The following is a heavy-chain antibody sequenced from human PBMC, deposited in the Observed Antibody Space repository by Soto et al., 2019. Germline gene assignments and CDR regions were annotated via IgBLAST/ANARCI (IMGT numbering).Heavy chain of an antibody. CDR2: IKSKTDGGTT. D-gene: IGHD2-15*01. CDR1: GFTFSNAW. J-gene: IGHJ5*02. V-gene: IGHV3-15*01. CDR3: TSPSVPRFPSVVT. Sequence: GGSLRLSCAASGFTFSNAWMSWVRQAPGKGLEWVGRIKSKTDGGTTDYAAPVKGRFTISRDDSKNTLYLQMNSLKTEDTAVYYCTSPSVPRFPSVVTWGQRTLVTVSS.